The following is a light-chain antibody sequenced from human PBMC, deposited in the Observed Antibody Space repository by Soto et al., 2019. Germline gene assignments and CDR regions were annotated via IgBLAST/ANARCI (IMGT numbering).Light chain of an antibody. J-gene: IGLJ2*01. Sequence: QSVLTQPPSASGTPGQRVTISCSGSSSNIGSNTVNWYQQLPGTAPKLLIYSNNQRPSGVPDRFSGSKSGTSASLAISGLQSEDEADYYCAAWDDSLNVVFSGGTKVTVL. V-gene: IGLV1-44*01. CDR2: SNN. CDR1: SSNIGSNT. CDR3: AAWDDSLNVV.